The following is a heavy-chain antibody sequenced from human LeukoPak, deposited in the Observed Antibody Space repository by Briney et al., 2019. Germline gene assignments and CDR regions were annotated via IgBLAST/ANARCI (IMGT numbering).Heavy chain of an antibody. CDR2: IIPIFGTA. Sequence: SVKVSCKASGGTFSSYAISWVRQAPGQGLEWMGGIIPIFGTANYAQKFQGRVTITADESTSTAYMELSSLRSEDTAVYYCARRDGVVTHDAFDIWGQGTMSPSLQ. D-gene: IGHD3-22*01. V-gene: IGHV1-69*13. J-gene: IGHJ3*02. CDR1: GGTFSSYA. CDR3: ARRDGVVTHDAFDI.